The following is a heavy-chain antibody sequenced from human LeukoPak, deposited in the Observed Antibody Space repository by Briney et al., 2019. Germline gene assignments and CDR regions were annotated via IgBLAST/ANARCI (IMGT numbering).Heavy chain of an antibody. CDR1: GYSTSNGYY. J-gene: IGHJ4*02. D-gene: IGHD3-3*01. CDR2: IYHSGST. CDR3: ARHAPDVENYFDY. Sequence: SETLSLTCAVSGYSTSNGYYWGWIRQPPGKGLEWIGSIYHSGSTYYNPSLKSRVTISVDTSKNQFSLKLSSVTAADTAVYYCARHAPDVENYFDYWGQGTLVTVSS. V-gene: IGHV4-38-2*01.